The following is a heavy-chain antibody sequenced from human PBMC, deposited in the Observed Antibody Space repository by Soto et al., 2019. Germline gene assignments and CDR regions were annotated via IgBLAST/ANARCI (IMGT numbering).Heavy chain of an antibody. Sequence: EVQLVEAGGGLVQPGGSLRLSCAASGFTFSSYWMHWVRQAPGKGLVWVSRINSDGCSITYADSVKGRFTIYRDNAKNKQYLQMNSLRAEDTAVYYCAREDTMTIGGVIIYDGMDVWGQGTTVTVSS. CDR1: GFTFSSYW. V-gene: IGHV3-74*01. J-gene: IGHJ6*02. CDR2: INSDGCSI. CDR3: AREDTMTIGGVIIYDGMDV. D-gene: IGHD3-3*01.